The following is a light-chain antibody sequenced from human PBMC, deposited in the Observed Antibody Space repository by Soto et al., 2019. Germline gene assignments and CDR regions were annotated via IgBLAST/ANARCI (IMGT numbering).Light chain of an antibody. V-gene: IGKV3-20*01. J-gene: IGKJ4*01. Sequence: EVVLTQSPGTLSLARGERATLSCRASQAVSSILLAWYQQKPGQAPRLHIYGASSRATGIPDRFSGSGSGTDFTLTVSRLEPEDFAVYYCQQHGTSPIFGGGTKVDIK. CDR3: QQHGTSPI. CDR2: GAS. CDR1: QAVSSIL.